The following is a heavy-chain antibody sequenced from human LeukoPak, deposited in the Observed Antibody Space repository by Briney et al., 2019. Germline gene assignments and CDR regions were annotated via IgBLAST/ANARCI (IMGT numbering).Heavy chain of an antibody. J-gene: IGHJ3*02. CDR2: ISSSSSTI. Sequence: GGSLRLSCAASGSTFSSYSMNWVRQAPGKGLEWVSYISSSSSTIYYADSVKGRFTISRDNAKSSLYLQMNSLRAEDTAVYYCARELLDMGDAFDIWGQGTTVTVSS. D-gene: IGHD3-10*01. CDR1: GSTFSSYS. CDR3: ARELLDMGDAFDI. V-gene: IGHV3-48*04.